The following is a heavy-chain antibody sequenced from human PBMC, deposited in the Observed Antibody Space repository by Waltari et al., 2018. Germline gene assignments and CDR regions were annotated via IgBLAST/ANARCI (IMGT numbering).Heavy chain of an antibody. CDR3: ARAITNYYDSSGDAFDI. D-gene: IGHD3-22*01. CDR2: ISSSSSTI. CDR1: GFTFSSYS. V-gene: IGHV3-48*01. J-gene: IGHJ3*02. Sequence: EVQLVESGGGLVQPGGSLRLSCAASGFTFSSYSMTWVRPAPGTGLEWVSYISSSSSTIYYADSVKGRFTISRDNAKNSLYLQMNSLRAEDTAVYYCARAITNYYDSSGDAFDIWGQGTMVTVSS.